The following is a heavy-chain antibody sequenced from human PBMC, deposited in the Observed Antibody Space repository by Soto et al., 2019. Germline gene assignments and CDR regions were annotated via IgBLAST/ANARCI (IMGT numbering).Heavy chain of an antibody. D-gene: IGHD5-12*01. J-gene: IGHJ6*02. CDR3: TRDLVATIPPYGMDV. CDR1: GGSISSGGYY. V-gene: IGHV4-31*03. CDR2: IYYSGST. Sequence: QVQLQESGPGVVKLSQTLSLTCTVSGGSISSGGYYWSWIRQHPGKGLEWIGYIYYSGSTYYNPSLKSRVTISVDTSKNQFSLKLSSVTAADTAVYYCTRDLVATIPPYGMDVWGQGTTVTVSS.